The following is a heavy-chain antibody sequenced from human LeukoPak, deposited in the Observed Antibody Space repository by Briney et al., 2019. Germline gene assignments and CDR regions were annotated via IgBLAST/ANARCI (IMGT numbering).Heavy chain of an antibody. CDR3: ARAPHNTALDY. D-gene: IGHD5-18*01. V-gene: IGHV4-39*07. CDR1: GGSISSSSYY. Sequence: SETLSLTCTVSGGSISSSSYYWGWIRQPPGKGLEWIGSIYYSGSTYYNPSLKSRVTISVDTSKNQFSLKLSSVTAADTAVYYCARAPHNTALDYWGQGTLVTVSS. J-gene: IGHJ4*02. CDR2: IYYSGST.